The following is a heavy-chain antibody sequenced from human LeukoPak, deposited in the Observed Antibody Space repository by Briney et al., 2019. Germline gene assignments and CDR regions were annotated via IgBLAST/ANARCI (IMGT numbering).Heavy chain of an antibody. Sequence: SETLSLTCAVYGGSFSGYYWSWIRHPPGKGLEWIGEINHSGSTNYNPSLKSRVTISVDTSKNQFSLKLSSVTAADTAVYYCARQRPAAPRRYYYYYMDVWGKGTTVTVSS. CDR2: INHSGST. V-gene: IGHV4-34*01. D-gene: IGHD2-2*01. CDR1: GGSFSGYY. J-gene: IGHJ6*03. CDR3: ARQRPAAPRRYYYYYMDV.